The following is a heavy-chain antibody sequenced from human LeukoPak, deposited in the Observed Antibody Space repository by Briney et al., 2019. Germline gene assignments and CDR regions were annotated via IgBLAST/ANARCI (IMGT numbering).Heavy chain of an antibody. J-gene: IGHJ6*03. CDR3: ATGAQYGLRGVAYFYYMHV. CDR2: VNPRNGGT. D-gene: IGHD3-10*01. Sequence: AASVKVSCKASGYPFTGYYVHWVRQAPGHGLEWMGWVNPRNGGTHSAQKFQGRVSMTGDTSITTAYMELTGQTSDDTAVYYCATGAQYGLRGVAYFYYMHVWGTGTTVTVSS. V-gene: IGHV1-2*02. CDR1: GYPFTGYY.